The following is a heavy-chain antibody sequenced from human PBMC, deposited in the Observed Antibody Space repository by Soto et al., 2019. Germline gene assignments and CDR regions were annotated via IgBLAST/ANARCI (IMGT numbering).Heavy chain of an antibody. CDR1: GFLFSSYA. V-gene: IGHV3-23*01. CDR2: ISGSGGST. J-gene: IGHJ3*02. D-gene: IGHD3-22*01. Sequence: PGGSLRLSCAASGFLFSSYAMSWVRQAPGKGLEWVSAISGSGGSTYYADSVKGRFTISRDNSKNTLYLQMNSLRAEDTAVYYCAKCGPSCSSGYYYWGGYAFDIWGQGTMVTVSS. CDR3: AKCGPSCSSGYYYWGGYAFDI.